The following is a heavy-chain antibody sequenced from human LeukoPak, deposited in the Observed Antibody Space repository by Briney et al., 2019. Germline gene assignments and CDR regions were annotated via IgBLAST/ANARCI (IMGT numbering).Heavy chain of an antibody. Sequence: GRSLRLSCAASGFTFSSYGMHWVRQAPGKGLEWVAVISYDGSNKYYADSVKGRFTISRDNSKNTLYLQMNSLRAEDTAVYYCAKGLTGYLDYWGQGTLVTVSS. J-gene: IGHJ4*02. CDR1: GFTFSSYG. V-gene: IGHV3-30*18. CDR3: AKGLTGYLDY. D-gene: IGHD3-9*01. CDR2: ISYDGSNK.